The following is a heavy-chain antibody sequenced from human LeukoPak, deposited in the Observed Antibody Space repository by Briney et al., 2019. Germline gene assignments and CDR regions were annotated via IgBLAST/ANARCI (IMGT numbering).Heavy chain of an antibody. D-gene: IGHD3-22*01. CDR1: GFTFSSYA. CDR2: ISGSGGST. Sequence: GGSLRLSCAASGFTFSSYAMSWVRQAPGKGLEWVSAISGSGGSTYYADSVKGRFTISRDNSKNTLYLQMNSLRAEGTAVYYCAKGQVVVIWYYFDYWGQGTLVTVSS. V-gene: IGHV3-23*01. J-gene: IGHJ4*02. CDR3: AKGQVVVIWYYFDY.